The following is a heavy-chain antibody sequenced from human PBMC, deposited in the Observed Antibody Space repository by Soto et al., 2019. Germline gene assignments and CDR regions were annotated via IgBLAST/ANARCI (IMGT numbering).Heavy chain of an antibody. V-gene: IGHV3-11*01. CDR1: GFTISDYY. J-gene: IGHJ6*02. CDR2: ISSEGTTT. D-gene: IGHD3-10*01. Sequence: GGPLRLSCAASGFTISDYYMTWIRQAPGKGLEWVSYISSEGTTTYYADSVRDRFSISLVNAKNSVYLQMNSLRADDSGVYYCARDLEGSGSHWLGYNYYAMDVWGQGTTVTVSS. CDR3: ARDLEGSGSHWLGYNYYAMDV.